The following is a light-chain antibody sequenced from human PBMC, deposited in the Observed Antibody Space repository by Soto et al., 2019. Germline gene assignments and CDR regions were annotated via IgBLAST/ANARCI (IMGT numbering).Light chain of an antibody. CDR2: GAS. J-gene: IGKJ1*01. CDR3: QQYNNWPLA. CDR1: QSVSDY. Sequence: EIVMTQSPATLSVSPGERATLSCRASQSVSDYLAWYQQRPGQAPRLLIYGASTRATDIPARFSGSGSGTEFTLTISSLQSEDFAVYFCQQYNNWPLAFGQGTKVDIK. V-gene: IGKV3-15*01.